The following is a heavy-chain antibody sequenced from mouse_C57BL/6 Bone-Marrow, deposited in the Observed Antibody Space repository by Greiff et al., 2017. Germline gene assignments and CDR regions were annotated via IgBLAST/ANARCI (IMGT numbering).Heavy chain of an antibody. V-gene: IGHV1-56*01. CDR1: GYTFTSHW. CDR3: ASTGAEGYYYAMDY. Sequence: VQLQQSGPELVRPGASVKISCKAPGYTFTSHWMQWVRQRPGQGLEWIGEIFPGSGSTYYNEKFKGKATLTVDTSSSTAYMPLSSLTSEDSAVYFCASTGAEGYYYAMDYWGQGTSVTVSS. J-gene: IGHJ4*01. CDR2: IFPGSGST. D-gene: IGHD4-1*01.